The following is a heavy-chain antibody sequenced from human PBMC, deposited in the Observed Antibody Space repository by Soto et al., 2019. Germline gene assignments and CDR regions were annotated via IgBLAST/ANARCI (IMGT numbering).Heavy chain of an antibody. CDR2: INAGNGNT. Sequence: QVQLVQSGAEEKKPGASVKVSCKASGYTFTSYAMHCVRQAPGQRLEWMGWINAGNGNTNYSQKFQGRITITRDTAPSTAYMELSSLRPADTAVYYCATSYNRYDYHYSYSTDVWGQATTVTVSS. V-gene: IGHV1-3*05. J-gene: IGHJ6*02. CDR3: ATSYNRYDYHYSYSTDV. D-gene: IGHD1-20*01. CDR1: GYTFTSYA.